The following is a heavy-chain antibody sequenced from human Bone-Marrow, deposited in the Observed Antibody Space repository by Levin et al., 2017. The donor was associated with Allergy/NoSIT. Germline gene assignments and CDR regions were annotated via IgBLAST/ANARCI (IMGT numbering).Heavy chain of an antibody. CDR3: ARDLQYDFWGAHYLDS. D-gene: IGHD3-3*01. V-gene: IGHV3-30*04. CDR1: GFTFSNYE. J-gene: IGHJ4*02. CDR2: TSADGNNK. Sequence: GGSLRLSCAASGFTFSNYEIHWVRQAPGKGLEWVAFTSADGNNKYYADSVKGRFIISRDNSENTLYLQMDSLRPEDTAVYYCARDLQYDFWGAHYLDSWGQGTLVTVSS.